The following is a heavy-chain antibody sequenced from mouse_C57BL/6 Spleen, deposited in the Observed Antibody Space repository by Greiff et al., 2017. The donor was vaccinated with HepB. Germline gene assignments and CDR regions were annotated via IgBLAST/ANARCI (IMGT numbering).Heavy chain of an antibody. D-gene: IGHD1-1*01. Sequence: QVQLQQPGAELVKPGASVKLSCKASGYTFTSYWMQWVKQRPGQGLEWIGEIDPSDSYTNYNQKFKGKATLTVDTSSSTAYMQLSSLTSEDSAVYYGARCPYGSIYSYWYFDVWGTGTTVTVSS. CDR1: GYTFTSYW. CDR3: ARCPYGSIYSYWYFDV. CDR2: IDPSDSYT. V-gene: IGHV1-50*01. J-gene: IGHJ1*03.